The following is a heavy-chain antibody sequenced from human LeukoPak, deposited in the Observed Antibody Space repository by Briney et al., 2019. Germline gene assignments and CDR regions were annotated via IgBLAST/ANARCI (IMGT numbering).Heavy chain of an antibody. CDR2: IRSKAYGGTT. CDR3: TRDRGYYDSSGYCHFDY. D-gene: IGHD3-22*01. J-gene: IGHJ4*02. Sequence: GGSLRLSCTASGFTFVDYAMSWVRQAPGKGLEWVGFIRSKAYGGTTEYAASVKGRFTISRDDSKSIAYLQMNSLKTEDTAVYYCTRDRGYYDSSGYCHFDYSGQGTLVTVSS. V-gene: IGHV3-49*04. CDR1: GFTFVDYA.